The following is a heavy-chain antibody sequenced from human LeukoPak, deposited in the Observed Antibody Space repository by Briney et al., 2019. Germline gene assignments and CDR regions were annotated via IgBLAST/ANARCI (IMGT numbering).Heavy chain of an antibody. D-gene: IGHD4-17*01. CDR1: GFTFSSYA. J-gene: IGHJ4*02. V-gene: IGHV3-23*01. CDR3: AKDSEITVTIFDF. Sequence: PGGSLRLSCAASGFTFSSYAMSWVRQAPGKGLEWVSGISGSGGRTDYADFVKGRFTISRDNSKYTLYLQMNNLRAEDTAVYYCAKDSEITVTIFDFWGQGTLVTVSS. CDR2: ISGSGGRT.